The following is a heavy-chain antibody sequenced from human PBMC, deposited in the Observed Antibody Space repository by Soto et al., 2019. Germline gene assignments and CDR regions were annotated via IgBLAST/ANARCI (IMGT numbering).Heavy chain of an antibody. Sequence: SETLSLTCAVYGGSFSGYYWSWIRQPPGKGLEWIGEINHSGSTNYNPSLKSRVTISVDTSKNQFSLKLSSVTAADTAVYYCARGVPNYYDSSGYYFGRPSRYYFDYWGQGTLVTVSS. CDR2: INHSGST. CDR3: ARGVPNYYDSSGYYFGRPSRYYFDY. J-gene: IGHJ4*02. V-gene: IGHV4-34*01. CDR1: GGSFSGYY. D-gene: IGHD3-22*01.